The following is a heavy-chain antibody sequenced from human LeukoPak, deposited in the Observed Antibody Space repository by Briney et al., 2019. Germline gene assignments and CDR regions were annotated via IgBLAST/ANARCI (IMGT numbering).Heavy chain of an antibody. Sequence: GGSLRLSCAASGFTFSDSWMNWVRQAPGKGLEWVANIKPDGSENYYVDSLRGRFTISRDNGKNSLYLQMNSLRDEDTAVYYCARVPYSTGAFDYWGQGTLVTVSS. CDR2: IKPDGSEN. J-gene: IGHJ4*02. D-gene: IGHD6-19*01. CDR3: ARVPYSTGAFDY. CDR1: GFTFSDSW. V-gene: IGHV3-7*02.